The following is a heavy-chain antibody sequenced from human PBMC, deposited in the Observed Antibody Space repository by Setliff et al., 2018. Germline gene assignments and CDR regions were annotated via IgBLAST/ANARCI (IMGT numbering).Heavy chain of an antibody. CDR1: GNSFSSFS. Sequence: ASVKVSSKASGNSFSSFSITWVRQAPGQGLEWMGWISPHSGRAFYAPQFQDRVIMTTDTSTNTAYLDLRSLRSDDTAVYYCERLVRYCTATACQRTSGDDLWGQGTLVTVSS. CDR3: ERLVRYCTATACQRTSGDDL. D-gene: IGHD2-8*01. J-gene: IGHJ5*02. CDR2: ISPHSGRA. V-gene: IGHV1-18*01.